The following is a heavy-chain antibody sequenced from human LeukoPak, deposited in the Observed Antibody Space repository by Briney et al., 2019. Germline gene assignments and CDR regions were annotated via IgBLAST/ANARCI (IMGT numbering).Heavy chain of an antibody. D-gene: IGHD6-19*01. J-gene: IGHJ4*02. Sequence: ASVKVSCKASGYTFSKYAMNWVRQAPGQGLEWMGWIKTDTGNPTYAQGFTGRFVFSLDTSVTTAYLQINSLKDDDTAVYYCARVGEQWLTNFDYWGQGTLVTVSS. CDR2: IKTDTGNP. CDR3: ARVGEQWLTNFDY. CDR1: GYTFSKYA. V-gene: IGHV7-4-1*02.